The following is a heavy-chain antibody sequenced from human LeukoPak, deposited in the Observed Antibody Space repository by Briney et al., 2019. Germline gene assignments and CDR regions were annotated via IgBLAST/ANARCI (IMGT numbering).Heavy chain of an antibody. J-gene: IGHJ4*02. CDR2: IYSGGST. CDR3: AGVEMATISLDY. V-gene: IGHV3-53*01. Sequence: PGGSLRLSCAASGFTVSSNYMSWVRQAPGKGLEWVSVIYSGGSTYYADSVKGRFTISRDNAKNSLYLQMNSLRAEDTAVYYCAGVEMATISLDYWGQGTLVTVSS. D-gene: IGHD5-24*01. CDR1: GFTVSSNY.